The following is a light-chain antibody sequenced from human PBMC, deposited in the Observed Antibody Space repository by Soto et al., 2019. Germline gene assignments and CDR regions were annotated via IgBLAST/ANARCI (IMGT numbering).Light chain of an antibody. CDR2: DAS. Sequence: EIGLTQSPATLSFSPGERATLSCRASQSVSSYLAWYQQKPGQAPRLLIYDASNRATGIPARFSGSGSGTDFTLTINSLEPEDSAVYYCQQRSNWPSITFGQGTRLEIK. J-gene: IGKJ5*01. CDR3: QQRSNWPSIT. CDR1: QSVSSY. V-gene: IGKV3-11*01.